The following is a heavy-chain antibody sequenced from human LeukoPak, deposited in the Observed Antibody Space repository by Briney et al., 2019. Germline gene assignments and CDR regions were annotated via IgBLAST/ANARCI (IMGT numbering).Heavy chain of an antibody. J-gene: IGHJ4*02. Sequence: PGGSLRLSCAASGFTFSSYAMHWVRQAPGKGLEYVSGITSNGGSTYYAESVKGRFTISRDNSKNTVYLQMGSLRADDMAVYYCARDYRYFDWLLSWGQGTLVTVSS. CDR1: GFTFSSYA. CDR3: ARDYRYFDWLLS. CDR2: ITSNGGST. V-gene: IGHV3-64*02. D-gene: IGHD3-9*01.